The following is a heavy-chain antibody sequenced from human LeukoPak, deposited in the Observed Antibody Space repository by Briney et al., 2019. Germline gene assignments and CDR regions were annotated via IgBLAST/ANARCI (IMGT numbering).Heavy chain of an antibody. J-gene: IGHJ6*02. CDR3: ATVGVYYYGMDV. CDR2: INPNSGGT. V-gene: IGHV1-2*04. CDR1: GYTFTGYY. Sequence: ASVKVSCKASGYTFTGYYMHWVRQAPGQGLEWMGWINPNSGGTNYAQKFQGWVTMTRDTSISTAYMELSRLRSDDTAVYYCATVGVYYYGMDVWGQGTTVTVSS. D-gene: IGHD3-3*01.